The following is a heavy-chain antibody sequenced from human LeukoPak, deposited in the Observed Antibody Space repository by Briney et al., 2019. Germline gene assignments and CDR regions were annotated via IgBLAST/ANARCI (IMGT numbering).Heavy chain of an antibody. D-gene: IGHD6-6*01. Sequence: GESLKISCQTSGFTFTAYWIGWVRQMPGKGLEWMGIIYPGDSDTKYSPSFRGQVTMSADKSTNTAYLQWGSLKASDTAMYFCARGDASMATGFNYWGQGTLVTVSS. CDR2: IYPGDSDT. CDR1: GFTFTAYW. V-gene: IGHV5-51*01. CDR3: ARGDASMATGFNY. J-gene: IGHJ4*02.